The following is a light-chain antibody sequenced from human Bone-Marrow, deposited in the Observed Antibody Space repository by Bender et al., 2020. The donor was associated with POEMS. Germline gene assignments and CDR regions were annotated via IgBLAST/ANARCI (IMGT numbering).Light chain of an antibody. J-gene: IGLJ3*02. CDR3: QVWDRRAAV. V-gene: IGLV3-1*01. Sequence: SYELIQAPSVSVSPGQTARITCSGSNLAFKYTSWYYQRPGQPPVLVIYQDDKRPSGIPERFSGSNSGNTATLTLRGAQAMDEADYFCQVWDRRAAVFGGWTKLIVL. CDR2: QDD. CDR1: NLAFKY.